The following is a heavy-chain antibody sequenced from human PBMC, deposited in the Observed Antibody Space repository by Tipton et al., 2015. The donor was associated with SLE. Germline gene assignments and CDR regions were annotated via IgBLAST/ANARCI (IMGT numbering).Heavy chain of an antibody. CDR3: ARGRGGEFLDY. Sequence: SLRLSCAASGFTFSTSAMHWVRQAPGKGLEWVAVIWYDGSNKFYADSVKGRFTIPRDNSKNTVSLQMNSLRVEDTAVYFCARGRGGEFLDYWGQGTLVTVSS. V-gene: IGHV3-33*01. D-gene: IGHD3-16*01. J-gene: IGHJ4*02. CDR2: IWYDGSNK. CDR1: GFTFSTSA.